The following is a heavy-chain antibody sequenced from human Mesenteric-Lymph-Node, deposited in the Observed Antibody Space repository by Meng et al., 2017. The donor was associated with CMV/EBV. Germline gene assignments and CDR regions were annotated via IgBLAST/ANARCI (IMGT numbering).Heavy chain of an antibody. Sequence: ASVKVSCKASGYTFTGYYMHWVRQAPGQGLEWMGWINSNSGDMKYAQKFQGRVTITRDTSISTAYVELNSLTSDDTAMYYCARAPLVVPASMRIYPLDYWGHGTLVTVSS. J-gene: IGHJ4*01. CDR3: ARAPLVVPASMRIYPLDY. V-gene: IGHV1-2*02. D-gene: IGHD2-2*01. CDR1: GYTFTGYY. CDR2: INSNSGDM.